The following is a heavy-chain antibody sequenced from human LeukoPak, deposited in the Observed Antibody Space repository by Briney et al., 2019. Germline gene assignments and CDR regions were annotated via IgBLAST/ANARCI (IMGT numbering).Heavy chain of an antibody. Sequence: GGSLRLSCAASGFTVSNLYMSWVRQAPGKGLEWVSLIYTDGTTNYADSVKGRFTISRDNSKNTFYLQMNSLRGEGTAVYYCARGDYSSGWYYWGQGNLVTVSS. V-gene: IGHV3-53*01. D-gene: IGHD6-19*01. CDR1: GFTVSNLY. CDR2: IYTDGTT. J-gene: IGHJ4*02. CDR3: ARGDYSSGWYY.